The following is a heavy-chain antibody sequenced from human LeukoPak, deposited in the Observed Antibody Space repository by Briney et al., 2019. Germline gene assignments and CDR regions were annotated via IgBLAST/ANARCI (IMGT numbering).Heavy chain of an antibody. D-gene: IGHD3-22*01. V-gene: IGHV3-23*01. CDR2: ISGSGGST. Sequence: GGSLRLSCAASGFTFSSYAMIWVRQAPGKGLEWVSAISGSGGSTYYADSVKGRFTISRDNSKNTLYLQMNSLRAEDTAVYYCAKNAWYYYDSSGFDYWGQGTLVTVSS. CDR3: AKNAWYYYDSSGFDY. CDR1: GFTFSSYA. J-gene: IGHJ4*02.